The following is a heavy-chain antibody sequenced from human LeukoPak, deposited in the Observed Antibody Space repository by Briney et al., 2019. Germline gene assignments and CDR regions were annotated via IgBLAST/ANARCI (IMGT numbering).Heavy chain of an antibody. CDR2: ISNNGGYT. V-gene: IGHV3-23*01. D-gene: IGHD2-15*01. CDR3: AKQLGYCSDGSCYFPY. CDR1: GFIFTNYF. Sequence: GGSLRLSCAASGFIFTNYFMSWVRQAPGKGLEWVSTISNNGGYTYYADSVQGRFTISRDNSKSTLCLQMNSLRAEDTAVYYCAKQLGYCSDGSCYFPYWGQGTLVTVSS. J-gene: IGHJ4*02.